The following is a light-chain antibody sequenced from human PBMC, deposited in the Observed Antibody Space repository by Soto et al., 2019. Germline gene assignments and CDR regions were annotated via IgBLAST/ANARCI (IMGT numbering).Light chain of an antibody. CDR2: GAS. Sequence: EIVLTQSPGTLSLSPGERATLSCRASQTVSNNYLAWYQQKPGQAPRLFIYGASTKATGIPDRFSGSGSGIDFTLTISRLEPEDFAVYYCQQYGSSRTFGQGTKVDIK. J-gene: IGKJ1*01. V-gene: IGKV3-20*01. CDR3: QQYGSSRT. CDR1: QTVSNNY.